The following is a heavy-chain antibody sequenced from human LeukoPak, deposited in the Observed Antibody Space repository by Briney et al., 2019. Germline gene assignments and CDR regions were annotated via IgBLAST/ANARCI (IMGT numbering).Heavy chain of an antibody. CDR2: TYYRSKWYN. CDR3: ARAKAVAGLYYYYGMDV. D-gene: IGHD6-19*01. V-gene: IGHV6-1*01. J-gene: IGHJ6*02. Sequence: SQTLSLTCAISGDSFSSNSAAWNWIRQSPSRGLEWLGRTYYRSKWYNDYAVSVKSRITINPDTSKNQFSLQLNSVTPEDTAMYYCARAKAVAGLYYYYGMDVWGQGTTVTVSS. CDR1: GDSFSSNSAA.